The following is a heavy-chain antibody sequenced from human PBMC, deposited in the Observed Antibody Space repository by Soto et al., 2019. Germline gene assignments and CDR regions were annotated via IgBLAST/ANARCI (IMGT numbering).Heavy chain of an antibody. CDR2: ISSSSSTI. CDR1: GFTFSSYS. D-gene: IGHD3-16*02. J-gene: IGHJ4*02. CDR3: ASSYDYVWGSYRTHFDY. Sequence: GGSLRLSCAASGFTFSSYSMNWVRQAPGKGLEWVSYISSSSSTIYYADSVKGRFTISRDNAKNSLYLQMNSLRAEDTAVYYCASSYDYVWGSYRTHFDYWGQGTLVTVSS. V-gene: IGHV3-48*01.